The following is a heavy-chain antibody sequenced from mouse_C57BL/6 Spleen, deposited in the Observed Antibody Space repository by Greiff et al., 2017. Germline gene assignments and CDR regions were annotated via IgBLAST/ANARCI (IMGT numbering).Heavy chain of an antibody. CDR2: IDPSDSET. CDR1: GYTFTSYW. J-gene: IGHJ4*01. D-gene: IGHD1-1*01. Sequence: QVQLQQPGAELVRPGSSVKLSCKASGYTFTSYWMHWVKQRPIQGLEWIGNIDPSDSETHYNQKFKDKATLTVDKSSSTAYMQLSSLTSEDSAVYYCARVLRFYYYAMDYWGQGTSVTGSS. CDR3: ARVLRFYYYAMDY. V-gene: IGHV1-52*01.